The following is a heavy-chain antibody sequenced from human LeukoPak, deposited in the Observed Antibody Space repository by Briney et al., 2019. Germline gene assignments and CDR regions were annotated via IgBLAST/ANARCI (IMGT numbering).Heavy chain of an antibody. D-gene: IGHD5-18*01. CDR1: GGSVSSGSYY. Sequence: SETLSLTCTVSGGSVSSGSYYWSWIRQPPGTGLEWIGYIYYSGSTNYNPSLKSRVTISVDTSNNQFSLKLSSVTAADTAVYYCARDLPALVPVYWGQGTLVTVSS. V-gene: IGHV4-61*01. CDR2: IYYSGST. CDR3: ARDLPALVPVY. J-gene: IGHJ4*02.